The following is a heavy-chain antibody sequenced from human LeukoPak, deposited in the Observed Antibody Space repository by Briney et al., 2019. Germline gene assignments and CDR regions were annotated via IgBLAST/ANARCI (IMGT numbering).Heavy chain of an antibody. D-gene: IGHD5-12*01. CDR1: GGTFSSYA. CDR3: ATTPGDIVAPQAAAGPDY. Sequence: SVKVSCKASGGTFSSYAISWVRQAPGQGLEWMGRIIPIFGTANYAQKFQRRVTITTDESTSTAYMELSSLSSEDTAVYYCATTPGDIVAPQAAAGPDYWGQGTLVTVSS. V-gene: IGHV1-69*05. CDR2: IIPIFGTA. J-gene: IGHJ4*02.